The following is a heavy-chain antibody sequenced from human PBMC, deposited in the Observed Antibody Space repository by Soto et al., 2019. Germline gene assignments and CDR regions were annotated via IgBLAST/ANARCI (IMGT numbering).Heavy chain of an antibody. CDR3: ARDARDDFWSGPLNWFDP. J-gene: IGHJ5*02. CDR2: IWYDGSNK. V-gene: IGHV3-33*01. CDR1: GFTFSSYG. Sequence: QVQLVESGGGVVQPGRSLRRSCAASGFTFSSYGMHWVRQAPGKGLEWVAVIWYDGSNKYYADSVKGRFTISRDNSKNTLYLQMNSLRAEDTAVYYCARDARDDFWSGPLNWFDPWGQGTLVTVSS. D-gene: IGHD3-3*01.